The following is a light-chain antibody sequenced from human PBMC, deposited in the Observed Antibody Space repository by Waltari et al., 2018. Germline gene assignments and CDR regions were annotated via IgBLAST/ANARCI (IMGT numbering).Light chain of an antibody. V-gene: IGLV1-47*02. CDR1: SSSIGSNF. J-gene: IGLJ3*02. CDR2: SDD. CDR3: SAWDDSLSGPV. Sequence: SVLTQPPSASGTPGQGVTISCSGGSSSIGSNFVSWYQQFPETAPRLLIYSDDQRPSGCPDRCSGAKSGASASLASSCLRSGDEADYYCSAWDDSLSGPVFGGGTKLTVL.